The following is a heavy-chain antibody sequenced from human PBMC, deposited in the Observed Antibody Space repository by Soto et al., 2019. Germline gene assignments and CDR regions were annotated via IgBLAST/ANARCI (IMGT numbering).Heavy chain of an antibody. J-gene: IGHJ4*02. CDR1: KFTFSSYW. CDR2: IKQDGSEK. D-gene: IGHD3-16*01. CDR3: AGGGGWVIDS. V-gene: IGHV3-7*01. Sequence: GGSLRLSCAASKFTFSSYWMNWVRQAPGKGLEWVANIKQDGSEKYYVDSVKGRFTISRDNAKNALYLQMNSLRAEDTAVYYCAGGGGWVIDSWGQGALVTVSS.